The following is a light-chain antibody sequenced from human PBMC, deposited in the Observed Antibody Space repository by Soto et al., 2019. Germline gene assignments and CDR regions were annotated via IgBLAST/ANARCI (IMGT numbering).Light chain of an antibody. CDR2: DVN. CDR1: SSDIVAYNF. J-gene: IGLJ2*01. V-gene: IGLV2-14*03. Sequence: QSVLTQPASVSGSPGQSITISCTGTSSDIVAYNFVSWYQQHPGKAPKLMLYDVNIRPSGVSNRFSGSKSGNTASLTISGLQAEDEADYYCTSWTTSTTMIFGGGTKLTAL. CDR3: TSWTTSTTMI.